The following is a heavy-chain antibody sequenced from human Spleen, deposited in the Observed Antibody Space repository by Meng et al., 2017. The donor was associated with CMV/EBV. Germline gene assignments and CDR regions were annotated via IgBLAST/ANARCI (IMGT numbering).Heavy chain of an antibody. CDR3: ARGSNGWFDP. Sequence: LTCTVSGGSVNSRSHYWSWMRQPPGKGLEWIGLIYYSGRTTYTSTLKSRVTISIDTSKNQFSLKVSYVTVADTGVYYCARGSNGWFDPWGQGTLVTVSS. V-gene: IGHV4-61*01. CDR1: GGSVNSRSHY. CDR2: IYYSGRT. J-gene: IGHJ5*02.